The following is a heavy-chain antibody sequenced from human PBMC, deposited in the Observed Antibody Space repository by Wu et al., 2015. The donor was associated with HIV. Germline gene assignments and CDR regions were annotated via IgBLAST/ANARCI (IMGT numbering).Heavy chain of an antibody. J-gene: IGHJ4*02. V-gene: IGHV1-69*12. CDR1: GDTFNIFA. D-gene: IGHD4-23*01. CDR2: FIPAFHTT. Sequence: QAQLVQSGAEVKKPGSSVKVSCKASGDTFNIFAINWVRQAPGQGLEWMGGFIPAFHTTDYAGKFQGRVTVSADDSTNTAYMELKSLTSEDTAVYYCARPWQLRNGWPFFDYWGQGTLITVSS. CDR3: ARPWQLRNGWPFFDY.